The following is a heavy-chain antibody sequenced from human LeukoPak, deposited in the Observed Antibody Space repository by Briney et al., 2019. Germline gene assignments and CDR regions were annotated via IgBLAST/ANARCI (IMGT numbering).Heavy chain of an antibody. CDR2: IRHDGSIK. D-gene: IGHD3-16*01. CDR3: AKDSLADIDY. Sequence: PGGSLRLSCAASGYIFCTYGVYWVRRARGRAVVGVAFIRHDGSIKNYADSVKGRSTISRDNSKNTLYLQMNSLRAEDTAVYYCAKDSLADIDYWGQGTLVTVSS. CDR1: GYIFCTYG. V-gene: IGHV3-30*02. J-gene: IGHJ4*02.